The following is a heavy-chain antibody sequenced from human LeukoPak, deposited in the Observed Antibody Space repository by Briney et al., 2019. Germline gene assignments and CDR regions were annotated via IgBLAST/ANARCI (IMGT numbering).Heavy chain of an antibody. Sequence: GGSLRLSCVASGFTFSTSGMHWVRQSPGKGLDWVAFIRNDGNKYNYADSVKGRFTIPRDNSKNTLYLQMDSLRAEDTAVYYCARDSSMLRGPLVIYYFDFWGQGTLVTVSS. CDR1: GFTFSTSG. CDR2: IRNDGNKY. J-gene: IGHJ4*02. CDR3: ARDSSMLRGPLVIYYFDF. D-gene: IGHD3-10*01. V-gene: IGHV3-30*02.